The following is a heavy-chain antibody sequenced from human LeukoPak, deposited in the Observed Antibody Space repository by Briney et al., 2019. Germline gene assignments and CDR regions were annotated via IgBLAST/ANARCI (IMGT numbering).Heavy chain of an antibody. D-gene: IGHD2-15*01. V-gene: IGHV3-30-3*01. Sequence: GRSLRLSCAASGFTFSSYAMHWVRQAPGKGLEWVAVISYDGSNKYYADSVKGRFTISRDNSKNTLYLQMNSLRAEDTAVYHCARDGIVVVVAARGYGMDVWGQGTTVTVSS. J-gene: IGHJ6*02. CDR1: GFTFSSYA. CDR3: ARDGIVVVVAARGYGMDV. CDR2: ISYDGSNK.